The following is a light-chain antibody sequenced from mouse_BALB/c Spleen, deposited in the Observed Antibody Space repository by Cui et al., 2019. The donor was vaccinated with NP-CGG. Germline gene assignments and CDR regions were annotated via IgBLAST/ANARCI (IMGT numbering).Light chain of an antibody. V-gene: IGLV1*01. CDR1: TGAVTTSNY. CDR3: ALWYSNHWV. J-gene: IGLJ1*01. CDR2: GTN. Sequence: AVVTQESATTTSPGETVTLTCRSSTGAVTTSNYANWVREKPDHLFTGLIGGTNNRAPGVPARFSGSLIGDKAALTITGAQTEDEAIYFCALWYSNHWVFGGGTKLTAL.